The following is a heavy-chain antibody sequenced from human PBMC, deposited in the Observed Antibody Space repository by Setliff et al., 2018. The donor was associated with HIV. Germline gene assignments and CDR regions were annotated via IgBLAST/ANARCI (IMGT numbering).Heavy chain of an antibody. CDR2: IYQSGHT. J-gene: IGHJ2*01. V-gene: IGHV4-59*08. D-gene: IGHD4-17*01. Sequence: SQRLSLTCTVSGGSISSYYWGWIRQPPGRGLEWVGSIYQSGHTFYNPSLSCRVTVSIATSKNQFSLKLTSVTAAYTAVYYCARSALYGDNFRIFWYFDVWGRGTLVTSPQ. CDR1: GGSISSYY. CDR3: ARSALYGDNFRIFWYFDV.